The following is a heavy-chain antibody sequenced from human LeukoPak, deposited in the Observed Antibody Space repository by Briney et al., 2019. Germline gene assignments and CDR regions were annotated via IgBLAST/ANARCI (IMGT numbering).Heavy chain of an antibody. CDR2: INPSDGKT. D-gene: IGHD5-18*01. Sequence: PGGSLRLSCAASGFTFSSYAMHWVRQAPGQGLEWMGIINPSDGKTSYAQKFQGRVTTTRDTSTSTVYMELSSLRSEDTAVYYCAREIGPRQLHLWGSAFDYWGQGTLVTVSS. V-gene: IGHV1-46*01. CDR1: GFTFSSYA. CDR3: AREIGPRQLHLWGSAFDY. J-gene: IGHJ4*02.